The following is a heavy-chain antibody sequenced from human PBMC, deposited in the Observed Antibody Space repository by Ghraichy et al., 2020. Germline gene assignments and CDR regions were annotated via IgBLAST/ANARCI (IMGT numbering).Heavy chain of an antibody. CDR1: GFTFRPYM. D-gene: IGHD2-21*02. Sequence: GESLNISCAASGFTFRPYMMTWVRQAPGKGLEWVASMKQNVGEEYYVDSVRGRFAISRDNAKNSLFLQMTSLRAEDSGVYYCARDNDFRIDYWGQGTLVTVSS. V-gene: IGHV3-7*01. J-gene: IGHJ4*02. CDR3: ARDNDFRIDY. CDR2: MKQNVGEE.